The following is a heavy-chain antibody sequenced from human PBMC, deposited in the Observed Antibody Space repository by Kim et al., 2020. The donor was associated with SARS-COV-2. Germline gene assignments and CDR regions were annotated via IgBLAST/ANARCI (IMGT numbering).Heavy chain of an antibody. CDR1: GGSFSGYY. CDR3: ASIRVHTIFGVVASSYNWFDP. Sequence: SETLSLTCAVYGGSFSGYYWRWIRQPPGKGLEWIGEINHSGSTNYNPSLKSRVTISVDTSKNQFSLKLSSVTAADTAVYYCASIRVHTIFGVVASSYNWFDPWGQGTLVTVSS. D-gene: IGHD3-3*01. V-gene: IGHV4-34*01. CDR2: INHSGST. J-gene: IGHJ5*02.